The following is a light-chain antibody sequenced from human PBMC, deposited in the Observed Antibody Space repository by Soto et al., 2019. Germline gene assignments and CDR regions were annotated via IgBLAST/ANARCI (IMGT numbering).Light chain of an antibody. CDR3: AAWDDSLNGVV. V-gene: IGLV1-44*01. CDR2: SNT. CDR1: RSNIGSNT. J-gene: IGLJ2*01. Sequence: QSVLPQPPSASGTPGQRVTISCSGSRSNIGSNTVNWYQQLPGTAPKLLIYSNTQRPSGVPDRFSGSKSGTSASLAISGLQSEDEADYYCAAWDDSLNGVVFGGGTKLTVL.